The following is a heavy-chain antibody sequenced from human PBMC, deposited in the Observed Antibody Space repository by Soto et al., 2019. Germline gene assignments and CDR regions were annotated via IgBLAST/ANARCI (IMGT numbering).Heavy chain of an antibody. CDR1: GFPLSDYG. D-gene: IGHD6-6*01. CDR2: LWSDGANS. V-gene: IGHV3-33*01. J-gene: IGHJ6*02. CDR3: ARELEYYDYFGLDV. Sequence: QVQLVESGGGVVQPGKSLRLSCEVSGFPLSDYGMHWVRQAPGKGLEWVAVLWSDGANSFYAGSVMGRFTVSRDTSKNTLFLEVESLRGDDTCVYSCARELEYYDYFGLDVWGQGTTVIVSS.